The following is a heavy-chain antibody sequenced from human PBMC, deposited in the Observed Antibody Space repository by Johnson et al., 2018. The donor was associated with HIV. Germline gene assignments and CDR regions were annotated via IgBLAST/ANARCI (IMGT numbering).Heavy chain of an antibody. CDR1: GFTFSSYA. CDR3: ARYNGVDSSSSGQTDI. Sequence: VQLVESGGGLVQPGGSLRLSCAASGFTFSSYAMSWVRQAPGKGLEWVSAISGSGGSTYYADSVKGRFTISRDNAKNSLYLQMNSLRAEDTALYYCARYNGVDSSSSGQTDIWGQGTMVTVSS. D-gene: IGHD2-8*01. V-gene: IGHV3-23*04. J-gene: IGHJ3*02. CDR2: ISGSGGST.